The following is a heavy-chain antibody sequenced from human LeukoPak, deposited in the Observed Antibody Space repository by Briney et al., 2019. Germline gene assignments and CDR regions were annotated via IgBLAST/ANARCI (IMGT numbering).Heavy chain of an antibody. Sequence: GGSLRLSCAASAFTFSSYAMSWVRQAPGKGLEWVSAISGSTGRTYYADSVKGRFTISRDNSKNTLYLQMNNLRAEDTAVYYCAPRVVGSAPFDYWGQGTLVTVSS. V-gene: IGHV3-23*01. J-gene: IGHJ4*02. CDR2: ISGSTGRT. CDR3: APRVVGSAPFDY. D-gene: IGHD2-15*01. CDR1: AFTFSSYA.